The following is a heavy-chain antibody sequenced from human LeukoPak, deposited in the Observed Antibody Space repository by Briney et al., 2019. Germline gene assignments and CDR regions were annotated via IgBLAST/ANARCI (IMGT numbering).Heavy chain of an antibody. J-gene: IGHJ5*02. Sequence: SVKVSCKASGGTFSSYAISWVRQAPGQGLEWMGGITPIFGTANYAQKFQGRVTITADESTSTAYMELSSLRSEDTAVYYCARDLGSTSFRGPHWFDPWGQGTLVTVSS. CDR1: GGTFSSYA. CDR2: ITPIFGTA. CDR3: ARDLGSTSFRGPHWFDP. V-gene: IGHV1-69*13. D-gene: IGHD2-2*01.